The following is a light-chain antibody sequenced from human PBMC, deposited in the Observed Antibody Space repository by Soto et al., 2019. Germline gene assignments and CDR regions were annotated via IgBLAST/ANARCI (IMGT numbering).Light chain of an antibody. CDR2: RNN. J-gene: IGLJ1*01. CDR3: AAWDDRLRGLYV. V-gene: IGLV1-47*01. Sequence: QSVLTQPPSASGTPGQRVTISCSGSSSNIGTNYVYWYQQLPETAPKLLIYRNNQRPSGVPDRFSGSKSGTSASLAISGLRSEDEADYYCAAWDDRLRGLYVFGIGTKVTVL. CDR1: SSNIGTNY.